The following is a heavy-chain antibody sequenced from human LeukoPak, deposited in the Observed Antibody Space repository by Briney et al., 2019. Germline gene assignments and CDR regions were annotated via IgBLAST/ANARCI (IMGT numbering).Heavy chain of an antibody. D-gene: IGHD6-19*01. V-gene: IGHV3-21*01. Sequence: GGSLRLSCAASGFTFSSYSMNWVRQAPGKGLEWVSSISSSSSYIYYADSVKGRFTISRDNAKNSLYLQMNSLRAEDTAVYYCARGLRYHSSGWSLGYWGQGTLVTVSS. CDR3: ARGLRYHSSGWSLGY. CDR1: GFTFSSYS. CDR2: ISSSSSYI. J-gene: IGHJ4*02.